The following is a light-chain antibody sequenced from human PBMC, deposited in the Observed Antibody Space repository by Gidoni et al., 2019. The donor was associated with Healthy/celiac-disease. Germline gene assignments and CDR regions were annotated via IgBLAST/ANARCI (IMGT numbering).Light chain of an antibody. V-gene: IGLV3-1*01. CDR1: KLGDKY. J-gene: IGLJ3*02. CDR2: QDT. Sequence: SYELTQPPSVSVSPGQTASITCSGDKLGDKYASWYHQKPGQSPVLVIYQDTKRPSGIPERFSGSNSGNTATLTISGTQAMDEADYYCQAWDSSFWVFGGGTKLTVL. CDR3: QAWDSSFWV.